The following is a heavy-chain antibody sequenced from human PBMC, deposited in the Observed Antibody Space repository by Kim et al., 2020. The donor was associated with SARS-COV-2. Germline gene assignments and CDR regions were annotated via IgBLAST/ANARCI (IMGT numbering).Heavy chain of an antibody. J-gene: IGHJ4*02. CDR1: GGTFSSYA. CDR2: IIPIFGTA. D-gene: IGHD3-16*01. CDR3: ARKGLRLGELPDY. Sequence: SVKVSCKASGGTFSSYAISWVRQAPGQGLEWMGGIIPIFGTANYAQKFQGRVTITADESTSTAYMELSSLRSEDTAVYYCARKGLRLGELPDYWGQGTLVTVSS. V-gene: IGHV1-69*13.